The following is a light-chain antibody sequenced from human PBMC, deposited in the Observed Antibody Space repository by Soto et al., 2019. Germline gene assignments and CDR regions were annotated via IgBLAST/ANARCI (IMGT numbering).Light chain of an antibody. CDR1: NSNIGSNP. CDR3: ATWDDSLSGVV. CDR2: NSD. J-gene: IGLJ2*01. Sequence: QSVLTQPPSASGTPGQRVTISCSGSNSNIGSNPVNWYQHFPGTAPKLLIYNSDQRPSGVPDRCSGSKSGTSASLAISGLQSEDEADYYCATWDDSLSGVVFGGGTKVTVL. V-gene: IGLV1-44*01.